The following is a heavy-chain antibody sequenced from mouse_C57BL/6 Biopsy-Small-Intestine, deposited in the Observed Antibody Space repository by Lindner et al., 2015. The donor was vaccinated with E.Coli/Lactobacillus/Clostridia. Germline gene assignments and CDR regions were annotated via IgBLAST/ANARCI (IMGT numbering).Heavy chain of an antibody. CDR3: SRNPIVYDYDGFAY. Sequence: VQLQESGAELMKPGASVKLSCKATGYTFTGYWIEWVKQRPGHGLEWIGEILPGSGSTNYNEKFKDKATFTADPSSNTAYMQLSSLTTEDSAIYYCSRNPIVYDYDGFAYWGQGTLVTVSA. J-gene: IGHJ3*01. V-gene: IGHV1-9*01. CDR2: ILPGSGST. D-gene: IGHD2-4*01. CDR1: GYTFTGYW.